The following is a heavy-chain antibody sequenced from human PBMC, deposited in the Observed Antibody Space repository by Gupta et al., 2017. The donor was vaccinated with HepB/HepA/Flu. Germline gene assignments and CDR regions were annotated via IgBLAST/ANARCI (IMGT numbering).Heavy chain of an antibody. CDR3: AGTETAYYDSPDETIFDY. V-gene: IGHV4-39*01. D-gene: IGHD3-22*01. CDR1: GGSISSSSYY. CDR2: IYYSGST. Sequence: QLQLQESGPGLVKPSETLSLTCTVSGGSISSSSYYWGWIRQPPGKGLEWIGSIYYSGSTYYNPSLKSRVTISVDTSKNQFSLKLSSVTAADTAVYYCAGTETAYYDSPDETIFDYWGQGTLVTVSS. J-gene: IGHJ4*02.